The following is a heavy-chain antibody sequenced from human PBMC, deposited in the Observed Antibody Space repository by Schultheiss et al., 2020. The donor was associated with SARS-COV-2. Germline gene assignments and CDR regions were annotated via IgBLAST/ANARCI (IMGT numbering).Heavy chain of an antibody. Sequence: GGSLRLSCAASRFTFSSYRMNWVRQAPGKGLEWVSSISSSSSYIYYADSVKGRFTISRDNAKNSLYLQMNSLKTEDTAVYYCTSSYNANYYYYGMDVWGQGTTVTVSS. CDR1: RFTFSSYR. D-gene: IGHD1-26*01. CDR3: TSSYNANYYYYGMDV. J-gene: IGHJ6*02. V-gene: IGHV3-21*04. CDR2: ISSSSSYI.